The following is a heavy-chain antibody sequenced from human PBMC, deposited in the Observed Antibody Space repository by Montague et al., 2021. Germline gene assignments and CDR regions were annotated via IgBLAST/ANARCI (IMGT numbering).Heavy chain of an antibody. D-gene: IGHD4-17*01. V-gene: IGHV6-1*01. CDR1: GDSVGGVEVG. Sequence: CAISGDSVGGVEVGCRWEEQTPALQSPMQGGCHFRPEKTSDYATSVEGRISIDPDTSKNQFFLHLRSVTPEDTGVYYCVRDTGSAQAGFDAWGQGTLVTVSS. CDR3: VRDTGSAQAGFDA. J-gene: IGHJ4*02. CDR2: CHFRPEKTS.